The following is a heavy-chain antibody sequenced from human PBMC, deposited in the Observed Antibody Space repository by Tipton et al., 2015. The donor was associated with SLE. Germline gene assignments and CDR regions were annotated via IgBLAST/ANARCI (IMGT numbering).Heavy chain of an antibody. CDR3: AKGHIGTLPAAITYYYYGMDA. V-gene: IGHV3-30*02. J-gene: IGHJ6*02. CDR2: IRYDGSNK. CDR1: GFTFSSYG. D-gene: IGHD2-2*01. Sequence: SLRLSCAASGFTFSSYGMHWVRQAPGKGLEWVAFIRYDGSNKYYADSVKGRFTISRDNSKNTLYLQMNSLRAEDTAVYYCAKGHIGTLPAAITYYYYGMDAWGQGTTVTVSS.